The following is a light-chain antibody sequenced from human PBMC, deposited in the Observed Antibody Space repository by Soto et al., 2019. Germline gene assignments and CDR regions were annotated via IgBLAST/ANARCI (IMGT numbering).Light chain of an antibody. J-gene: IGKJ5*01. CDR3: QQRSNWLPIT. V-gene: IGKV3D-20*02. CDR1: QSVTSNY. Sequence: EIVLTQSPGTVSLSPGGVATLSFMASQSVTSNYLAWYQQKPGEAPRILVYGASSRATGISDRFSGSGSGTDLTLTISSLEPEDFAVYYCQQRSNWLPITFGQGTRLEIK. CDR2: GAS.